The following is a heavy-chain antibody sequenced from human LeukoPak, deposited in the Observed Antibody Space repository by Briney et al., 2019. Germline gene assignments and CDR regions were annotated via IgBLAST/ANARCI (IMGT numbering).Heavy chain of an antibody. CDR1: GGSISSSSYY. CDR3: ARHQLRRASSXYYXDY. V-gene: IGHV4-39*01. Sequence: SETLSLTCTVSGGSISSSSYYWGWIRQPPGKGLEWIGSTYYSGSTYYNPSLKSRVTISVDTSKNQFSLKLSSVTAADTAVYYCARHQLRRASSXYYXDYWGQG. CDR2: TYYSGST. D-gene: IGHD2-2*01. J-gene: IGHJ4*02.